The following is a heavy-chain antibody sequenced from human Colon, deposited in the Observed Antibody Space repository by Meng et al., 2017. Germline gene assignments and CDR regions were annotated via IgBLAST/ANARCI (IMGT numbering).Heavy chain of an antibody. D-gene: IGHD3-10*01. CDR1: GFTFSSYE. V-gene: IGHV3-48*03. CDR3: ARDEGYFVSGSYADY. CDR2: ISSSGSTI. J-gene: IGHJ4*02. Sequence: LSLTCAASGFTFSSYEMNWVRQAPGKGLEWVSYISSSGSTIYYADSVKGRFTISRDNAKNSLYLQMNSLRAEDTAVYYCARDEGYFVSGSYADYWGQGTLVTVSS.